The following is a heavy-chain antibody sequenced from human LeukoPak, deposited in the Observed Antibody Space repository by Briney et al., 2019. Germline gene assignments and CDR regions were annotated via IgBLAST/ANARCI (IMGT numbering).Heavy chain of an antibody. Sequence: SETLSLTCAVYGGSSSAYYYFWIRQPPGKGLEWIGEINHSGSTNYNPSPKSRVTISVDTSTNQFSLGLSSVTAADTAVYYCARGLGTMIVVWGQGTLVTVSS. D-gene: IGHD3-22*01. V-gene: IGHV4-34*01. CDR2: INHSGST. CDR1: GGSSSAYY. CDR3: ARGLGTMIVV. J-gene: IGHJ4*02.